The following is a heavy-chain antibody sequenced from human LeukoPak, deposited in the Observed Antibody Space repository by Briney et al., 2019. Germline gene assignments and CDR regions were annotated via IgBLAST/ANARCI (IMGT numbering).Heavy chain of an antibody. CDR3: ARGEFGIVVVSAIDY. J-gene: IGHJ4*02. V-gene: IGHV3-74*01. D-gene: IGHD2-21*01. CDR1: GFTFRNYG. CDR2: INMDGSST. Sequence: GGSLRLSCAASGFTFRNYGMHWVRQAPGKGLGWWSRINMDGSSTTYADSVKGRFTTSRDNAKTPLYLQMSSLRAEDTAVYYCARGEFGIVVVSAIDYWGQGNLVTVSS.